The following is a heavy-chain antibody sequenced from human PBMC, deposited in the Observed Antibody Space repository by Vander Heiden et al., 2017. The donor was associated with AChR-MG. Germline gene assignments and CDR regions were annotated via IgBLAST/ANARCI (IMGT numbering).Heavy chain of an antibody. D-gene: IGHD1-20*01. J-gene: IGHJ3*02. CDR3: AIEPYNWNDVRAFDI. CDR1: GGPFSSYA. CDR2: IIPIFGTA. Sequence: QVQLVQSGAEVKKPGSSVKVSCKASGGPFSSYAIRWVRQASGQGLGWMGGIIPIFGTANYAQKVQGRVTITADESTSTAYMELSSLRSEDTAVYYCAIEPYNWNDVRAFDIWGQGTMVTVSS. V-gene: IGHV1-69*01.